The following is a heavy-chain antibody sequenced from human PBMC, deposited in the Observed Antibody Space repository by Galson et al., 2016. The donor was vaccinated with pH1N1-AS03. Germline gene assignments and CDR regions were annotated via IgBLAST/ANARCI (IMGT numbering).Heavy chain of an antibody. CDR1: GGSFGGYY. J-gene: IGHJ6*02. CDR2: INRSGST. CDR3: AAYRPLRPGVLDV. D-gene: IGHD3-16*02. V-gene: IGHV4-34*01. Sequence: ETLSLPCAVYGGSFGGYYWNWIRQPPGKGLEWIGEINRSGSTNYNPSLKSRVTISVDTSKNQFSLKLSSVTAADTAVYYCAAYRPLRPGVLDVWGQGTTVTVSS.